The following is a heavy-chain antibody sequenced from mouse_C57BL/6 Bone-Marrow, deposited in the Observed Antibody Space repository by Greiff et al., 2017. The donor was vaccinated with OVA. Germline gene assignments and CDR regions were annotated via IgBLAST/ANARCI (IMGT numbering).Heavy chain of an antibody. J-gene: IGHJ3*01. D-gene: IGHD2-4*01. CDR2: ISYDGSN. V-gene: IGHV3-6*01. CDR3: ARNYDYDEGAAWFAY. Sequence: EVHLVESGPGLVKPSQSLSLTCSVTGYSITSGYYWNWIRQFPGNKLEWMGYISYDGSNNYNPSLKNRISITRDTSKNQFFLKLNSVTTEDTATYYCARNYDYDEGAAWFAYWGQGTLVTVSA. CDR1: GYSITSGYY.